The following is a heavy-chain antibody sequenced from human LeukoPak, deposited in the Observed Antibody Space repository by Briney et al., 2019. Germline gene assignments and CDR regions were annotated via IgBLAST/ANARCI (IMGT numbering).Heavy chain of an antibody. D-gene: IGHD6-25*01. CDR2: IIPIFGTA. V-gene: IGHV1-69*13. CDR3: ARDSGGSYSSEAFDP. Sequence: GASVKVSCKASGGTFSSYAISWVRQAPGQGLEWMGGIIPIFGTANYAQKFQGRVTITADESTSTAYMELSSLRSEDTAMYYCARDSGGSYSSEAFDPWGQGTLVTVSS. J-gene: IGHJ5*02. CDR1: GGTFSSYA.